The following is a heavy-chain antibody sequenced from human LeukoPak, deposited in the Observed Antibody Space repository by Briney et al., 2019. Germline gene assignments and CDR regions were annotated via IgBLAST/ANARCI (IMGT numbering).Heavy chain of an antibody. CDR3: ARVMVRGVTLDWFDP. J-gene: IGHJ5*02. V-gene: IGHV1-2*02. CDR1: GYTFTSYY. D-gene: IGHD3-10*01. Sequence: GASVKVSCKASGYTFTSYYMHWVRQAPGQGLEWMGWINPNSGGTNYAQKFQGRVTMTRDTSISTAYMELSRLRSDDTAVYYCARVMVRGVTLDWFDPWGQGTLVTVSS. CDR2: INPNSGGT.